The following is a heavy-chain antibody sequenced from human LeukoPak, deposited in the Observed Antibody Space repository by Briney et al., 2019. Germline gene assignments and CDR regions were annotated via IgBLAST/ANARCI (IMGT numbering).Heavy chain of an antibody. Sequence: GGSLRLSCAASGFTFDDYGMSWVRQAPGKGLEWVSGINWNGGSTGYADSVKGRFTISRDNAKNSLYLQMSSLRAEDTALYHCARDYCSGGSCYSFVYWGQGTLVTVSS. D-gene: IGHD2-15*01. J-gene: IGHJ4*02. CDR3: ARDYCSGGSCYSFVY. CDR2: INWNGGST. CDR1: GFTFDDYG. V-gene: IGHV3-20*01.